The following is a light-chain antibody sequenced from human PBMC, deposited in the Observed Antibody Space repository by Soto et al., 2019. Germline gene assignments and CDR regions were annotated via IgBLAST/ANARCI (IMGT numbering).Light chain of an antibody. Sequence: EILLTQSPGTLSLSPGERATLSCRASQSVSSRYLAWYQQKPGQAPRLLIYGASSRATGIPDRFSGSGSGTDFTLTISRLEPEDSAVYYCQQYGSSPTWTFGQGTKVDIK. CDR3: QQYGSSPTWT. J-gene: IGKJ1*01. V-gene: IGKV3-20*01. CDR1: QSVSSRY. CDR2: GAS.